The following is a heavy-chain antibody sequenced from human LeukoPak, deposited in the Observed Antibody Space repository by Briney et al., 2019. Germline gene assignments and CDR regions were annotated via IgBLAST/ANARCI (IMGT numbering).Heavy chain of an antibody. CDR3: ARERWDYSIDY. Sequence: GGSLRLSCAASGFTFSSYSMNWVRQAPRKGLEWVSYISSSGTTIYYADSVKGRFTISRDSAKNSLYLQMNSLRAEDTAVYYCARERWDYSIDYWGQGTLVTVSS. CDR1: GFTFSSYS. CDR2: ISSSGTTI. V-gene: IGHV3-48*01. J-gene: IGHJ4*02. D-gene: IGHD4-11*01.